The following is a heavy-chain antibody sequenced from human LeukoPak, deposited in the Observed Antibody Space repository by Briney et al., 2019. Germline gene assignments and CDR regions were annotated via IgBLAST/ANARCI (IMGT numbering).Heavy chain of an antibody. CDR2: INAGNGNT. J-gene: IGHJ4*02. V-gene: IGHV1-3*01. CDR3: ARAGSVAAAGIYYFDY. CDR1: GYTFTSYA. D-gene: IGHD6-13*01. Sequence: ASVKVSCKASGYTFTSYAMHWVRQAPGQRLEWMGWINAGNGNTKYSQKFQGRVTITRDTSASTAYMELSSLRSEDTAVYYCARAGSVAAAGIYYFDYWGQGTLVTVSS.